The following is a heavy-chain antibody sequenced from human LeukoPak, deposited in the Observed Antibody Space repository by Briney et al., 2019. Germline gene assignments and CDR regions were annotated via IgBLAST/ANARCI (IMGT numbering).Heavy chain of an antibody. CDR2: ISSTGSTK. CDR1: GFTFSTYS. Sequence: LPGGSLRLSCAASGFTFSTYSMTWVRQAPGKGLEWVSYISSTGSTKYHADSVKGRFTISRDNAVNSLYLQMNSLRDEDTAVYHCSRVRSPSTVPIDYWGQGTLVTVSS. CDR3: SRVRSPSTVPIDY. V-gene: IGHV3-48*02. D-gene: IGHD4-17*01. J-gene: IGHJ4*02.